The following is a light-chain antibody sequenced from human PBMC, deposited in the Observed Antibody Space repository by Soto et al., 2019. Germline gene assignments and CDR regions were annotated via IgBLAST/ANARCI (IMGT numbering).Light chain of an antibody. CDR2: EVS. Sequence: QSALTQPASVSGSPGQSITISCTGTSSDVGGYNYVSWYQQHPGKAPKLMIYEVSKRPSGVSDRFSGSKSGNRASLTISGLQAEDEADYYCSSYSSSSTLCVFGTGTKLTVL. J-gene: IGLJ1*01. CDR3: SSYSSSSTLCV. V-gene: IGLV2-14*01. CDR1: SSDVGGYNY.